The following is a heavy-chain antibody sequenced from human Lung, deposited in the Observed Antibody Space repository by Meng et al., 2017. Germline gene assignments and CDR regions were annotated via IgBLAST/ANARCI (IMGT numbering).Heavy chain of an antibody. D-gene: IGHD4-11*01. CDR3: ARGPTTMAHDFDY. CDR1: GGSFSDYY. J-gene: IGHJ4*02. Sequence: QETLKPWGDGLLKPSGTLSLTCVVSGGSFSDYYWSWIRQPPGKGLEWIGEINQSGGTNYNPSLESRATISVDTAQNNLSLKLSSVTAADSAVYYCARGPTTMAHDFDYWGQGTLVTVSS. V-gene: IGHV4-34*01. CDR2: INQSGGT.